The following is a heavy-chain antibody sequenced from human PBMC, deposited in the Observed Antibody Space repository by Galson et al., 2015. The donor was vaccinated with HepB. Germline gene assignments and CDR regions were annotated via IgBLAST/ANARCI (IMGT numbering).Heavy chain of an antibody. Sequence: PALVKPTQTLTLTCTFSGFSLSTRGVGVGWIRQPPGKALEWLALIYWSDDKDYSPSLKSRLTITKDTSKNQVVLSMTNMDPTDTATYYCAHRPGVWGRWLAYKWFNPWGQGTLVTVSS. D-gene: IGHD6-19*01. V-gene: IGHV2-5*01. J-gene: IGHJ5*02. CDR3: AHRPGVWGRWLAYKWFNP. CDR1: GFSLSTRGVG. CDR2: IYWSDDK.